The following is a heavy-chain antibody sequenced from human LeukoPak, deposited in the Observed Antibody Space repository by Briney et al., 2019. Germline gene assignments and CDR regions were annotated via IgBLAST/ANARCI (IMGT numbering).Heavy chain of an antibody. CDR3: AKDAGAYFYDSSGYYLGMDH. CDR1: GFTFRSYA. D-gene: IGHD3-22*01. Sequence: PGRSLRLYCAASGFTFRSYAMSWVRQAPRNGLEWVSGISGSGGSTYYADSVKGRFTISRDNTKNPLYLQMNSLSAEDTAVYYCAKDAGAYFYDSSGYYLGMDHWGQGTLVTVSS. V-gene: IGHV3-23*01. CDR2: ISGSGGST. J-gene: IGHJ4*02.